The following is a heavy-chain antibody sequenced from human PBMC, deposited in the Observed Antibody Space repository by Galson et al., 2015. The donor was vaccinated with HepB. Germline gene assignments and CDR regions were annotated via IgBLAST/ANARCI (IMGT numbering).Heavy chain of an antibody. CDR2: IYPGDSDT. CDR1: GYSFSNFW. V-gene: IGHV5-51*03. Sequence: QSGAEVKKPGKSLQISCKGSGYSFSNFWIGWVRQMPGKGLEWMGIIYPGDSDTRYSPSFQGQVIISAGKSISTAYLQWSSLKASDTAIYFCAGGYCSYTICYYDAFDIWGQGTMVTVSS. J-gene: IGHJ3*02. D-gene: IGHD2-2*01. CDR3: AGGYCSYTICYYDAFDI.